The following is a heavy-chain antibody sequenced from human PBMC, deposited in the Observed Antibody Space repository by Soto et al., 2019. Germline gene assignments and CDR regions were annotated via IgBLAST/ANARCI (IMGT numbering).Heavy chain of an antibody. J-gene: IGHJ3*02. Sequence: ASVRVSCKASGYSFTSYGISWVRQAPGQGLERMGWISAYNGNTNYAQKLQGRVTMTTDTSTSTAYMELRSLRSDDTAASYSAVGRGPTARINNHGFESWRRGRMV. CDR2: ISAYNGNT. D-gene: IGHD1-26*01. CDR3: AVGRGPTARINNHGFES. CDR1: GYSFTSYG. V-gene: IGHV1-18*01.